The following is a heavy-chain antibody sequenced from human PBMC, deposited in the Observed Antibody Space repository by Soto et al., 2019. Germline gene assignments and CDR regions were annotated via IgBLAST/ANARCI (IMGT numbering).Heavy chain of an antibody. CDR1: GYSFTSYL. J-gene: IGHJ3*02. V-gene: IGHV5-51*01. D-gene: IGHD2-8*01. Sequence: PGESLKISCKGSGYSFTSYLIGWVRQMPGKGLEWMGIIYPGDSDTRYSPSFQGQVTISADKSISTAYLQWSSLKASDTAMYYCARPHRMCTNGVCYRGDVFDIWGQGTMVTVSS. CDR3: ARPHRMCTNGVCYRGDVFDI. CDR2: IYPGDSDT.